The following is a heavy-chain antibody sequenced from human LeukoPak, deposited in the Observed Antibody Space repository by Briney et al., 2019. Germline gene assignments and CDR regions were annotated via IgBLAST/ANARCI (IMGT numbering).Heavy chain of an antibody. CDR3: ARVGGGYYYYYMDV. CDR2: IYYSGST. CDR1: GGSISSYY. D-gene: IGHD3-10*01. Sequence: SETLSLTCTLSGGSISSYYWSWIRQPPGEGLEWIGYIYYSGSTNYNPSLKSRVTISVDTSKNQFSLKLSSVTAADTAVYYCARVGGGYYYYYMDVWGKGTTVTVSS. J-gene: IGHJ6*03. V-gene: IGHV4-59*01.